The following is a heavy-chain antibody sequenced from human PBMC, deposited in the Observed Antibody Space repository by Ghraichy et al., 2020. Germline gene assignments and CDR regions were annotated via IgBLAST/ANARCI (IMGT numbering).Heavy chain of an antibody. CDR2: IYYSGYT. J-gene: IGHJ4*02. V-gene: IGHV4-59*01. Sequence: SETLSLTFTVSGDSINPFYWSWIRQPPGKGLEWIGCIYYSGYTTYNPSLKSRATISVDTSKNQFSLNLTSVTAADTAMYYCARDKRPHSSTWFYYWGQGTLVTVSS. D-gene: IGHD6-13*01. CDR1: GDSINPFY. CDR3: ARDKRPHSSTWFYY.